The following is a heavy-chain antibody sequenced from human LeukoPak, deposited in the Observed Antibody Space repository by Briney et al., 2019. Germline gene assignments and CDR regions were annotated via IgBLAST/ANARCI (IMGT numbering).Heavy chain of an antibody. J-gene: IGHJ1*01. CDR1: GYTFTGYY. V-gene: IGHV1-2*02. D-gene: IGHD6-13*01. CDR2: INPNSGGT. Sequence: ASVKVSCKASGYTFTGYYMHWVRQAPGQGLEWMGWINPNSGGTNYAQKFQGRVTMTRDTSISTACMELSRLRSDDTAVYYCARVPYSSSWEGYFQHWGQGTLVTVSS. CDR3: ARVPYSSSWEGYFQH.